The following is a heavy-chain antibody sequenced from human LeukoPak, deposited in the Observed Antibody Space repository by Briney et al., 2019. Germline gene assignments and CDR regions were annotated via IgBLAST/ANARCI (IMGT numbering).Heavy chain of an antibody. Sequence: GGSLRLSCAASGFTFSSYGMSWVRQAPGKGLEWVSAISGSGGSTYYADSVKGRFTISRDNSKNTLYLQMNSLRAEDTAVYYCAKDHRYYDSSGYPDYWGQGTLVTVSS. D-gene: IGHD3-22*01. V-gene: IGHV3-23*01. J-gene: IGHJ4*02. CDR3: AKDHRYYDSSGYPDY. CDR2: ISGSGGST. CDR1: GFTFSSYG.